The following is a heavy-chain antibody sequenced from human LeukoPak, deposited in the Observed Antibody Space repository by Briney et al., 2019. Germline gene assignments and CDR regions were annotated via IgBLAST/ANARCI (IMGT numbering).Heavy chain of an antibody. Sequence: SETLSLTCTVSGGSISSYYWSWIRQPPGKGLEWIGYIYTSGSTNYNPSLKSRVTISVDTSKNQFSLKLSSVTAADTAVYYCARSKSSSWLYYYNYMDVWGKGTTVTVSS. CDR2: IYTSGST. V-gene: IGHV4-4*09. CDR3: ARSKSSSWLYYYNYMDV. CDR1: GGSISSYY. J-gene: IGHJ6*03. D-gene: IGHD6-13*01.